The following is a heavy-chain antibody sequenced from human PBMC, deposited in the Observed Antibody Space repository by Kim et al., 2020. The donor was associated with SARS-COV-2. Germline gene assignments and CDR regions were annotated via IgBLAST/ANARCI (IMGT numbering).Heavy chain of an antibody. CDR3: AKGPVFGSGPDN. D-gene: IGHD3-10*01. V-gene: IGHV3-30*18. J-gene: IGHJ4*02. CDR1: GFTFSSYG. Sequence: GGSLGLSCAASGFTFSSYGMFWVRQAPGKGLEWVAVISYDGSDEYYADSVKGRFIVSRDNSKNTXYVQMNSLRPEDTVVYYCAKGPVFGSGPDNWGQGTLVTVSS. CDR2: ISYDGSDE.